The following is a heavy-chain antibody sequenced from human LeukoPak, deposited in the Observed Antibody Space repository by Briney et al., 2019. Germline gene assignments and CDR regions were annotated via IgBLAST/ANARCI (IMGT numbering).Heavy chain of an antibody. CDR1: GGFVSTYY. D-gene: IGHD2-15*01. V-gene: IGHV4-59*02. J-gene: IGHJ4*02. CDR2: IYYSGST. CDR3: ASTSGCCSGGNCYSAFDY. Sequence: PSETLSLTCTVSGGFVSTYYWNWIRQPPGKGLEWIGYIYYSGSTNYNPSLKSRLTISVDTSNNQFSLKLSSVTAADTAVYYCASTSGCCSGGNCYSAFDYWGQGTLVTASS.